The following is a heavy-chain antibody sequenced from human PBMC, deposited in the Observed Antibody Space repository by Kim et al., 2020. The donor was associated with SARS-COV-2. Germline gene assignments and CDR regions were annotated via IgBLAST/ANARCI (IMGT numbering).Heavy chain of an antibody. J-gene: IGHJ4*02. Sequence: NVNPSLKGRVPISLDTSKNQFSPKLSSVTAEDTAVYYCARGVTEYYFDYWGQGTLVTVSS. V-gene: IGHV4-34*01. CDR3: ARGVTEYYFDY. D-gene: IGHD2-21*02.